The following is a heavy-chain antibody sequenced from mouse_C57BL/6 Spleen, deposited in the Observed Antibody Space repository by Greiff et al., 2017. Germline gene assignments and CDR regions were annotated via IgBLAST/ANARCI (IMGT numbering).Heavy chain of an antibody. J-gene: IGHJ1*03. CDR2: ILPGSGST. D-gene: IGHD1-1*02. CDR1: GYTFTGYW. Sequence: VQLQESGAELMKPGASVKLSCKATGYTFTGYWIEWVKQRPGHGLEWVGEILPGSGSTNYNDKFKGKATFTADTSSNTAYMQLSSLTTEDSAIYYCARGSYQSGYFDFWGTGTTVTVSS. CDR3: ARGSYQSGYFDF. V-gene: IGHV1-9*01.